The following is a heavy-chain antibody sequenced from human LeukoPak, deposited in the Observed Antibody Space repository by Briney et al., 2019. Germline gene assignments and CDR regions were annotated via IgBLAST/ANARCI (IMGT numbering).Heavy chain of an antibody. D-gene: IGHD3-10*01. CDR2: IGTAGDT. V-gene: IGHV3-13*01. J-gene: IGHJ6*02. CDR3: ARDRASVARGVNSYYGMDV. CDR1: GFTFSSYD. Sequence: GGSLRLSCAASGFTFSSYDMHWVRQATGKGLEWVSAIGTAGDTYYPGSVKGRFTISRENAKNSLYLQMNSLRAGDTAVYYCARDRASVARGVNSYYGMDVWGQGTTVTVSS.